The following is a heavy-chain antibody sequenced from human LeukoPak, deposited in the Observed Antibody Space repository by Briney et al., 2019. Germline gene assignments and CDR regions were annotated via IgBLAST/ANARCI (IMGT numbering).Heavy chain of an antibody. V-gene: IGHV3-30*04. CDR2: ISYDGSNK. D-gene: IGHD3-22*01. J-gene: IGHJ4*02. CDR1: GFTFSSYA. CDR3: ATDSSPDF. Sequence: QSGGPLRLSCAASGFTFSSYAIHWVRQAPGKGLEWVALISYDGSNKYYADSVKGRFTISRDNSKNTLYLQMNSLRADDTAVYYCATDSSPDFWGQGTLVTVSS.